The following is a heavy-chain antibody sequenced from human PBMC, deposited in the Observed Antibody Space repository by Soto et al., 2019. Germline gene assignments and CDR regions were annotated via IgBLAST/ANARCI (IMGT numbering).Heavy chain of an antibody. D-gene: IGHD3-9*01. V-gene: IGHV1-18*01. J-gene: IGHJ4*02. CDR3: ARQMYYDILTGYPDFDY. CDR2: ISAYNGNT. Sequence: ASVKVSCNASGYTFTSYGISWVRQAPGQGLEWMGWISAYNGNTNYAQKLQGRVTMTTDTSTSTAYMELRSLRSDDTAVYYCARQMYYDILTGYPDFDYWGQGTLVTVSS. CDR1: GYTFTSYG.